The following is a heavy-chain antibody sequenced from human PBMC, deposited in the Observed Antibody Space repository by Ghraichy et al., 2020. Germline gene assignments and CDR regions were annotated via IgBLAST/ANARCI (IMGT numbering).Heavy chain of an antibody. V-gene: IGHV3-74*01. CDR1: GFTFSSYW. Sequence: GGSLRLSCAASGFTFSSYWMHWVRQAPGKGLVWVSRINSDGSSTSYADSVKGRFTISRDNAKNTLYLQMNSLRAEDTAVYYCARVLAARPDINYYYYYGMDVWGQGTTVTVSS. CDR2: INSDGSST. CDR3: ARVLAARPDINYYYYYGMDV. J-gene: IGHJ6*02. D-gene: IGHD6-6*01.